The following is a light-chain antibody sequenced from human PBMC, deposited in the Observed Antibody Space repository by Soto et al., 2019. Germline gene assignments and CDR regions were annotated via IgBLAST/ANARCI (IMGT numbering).Light chain of an antibody. CDR3: QQRGNWPPT. CDR2: DAF. J-gene: IGKJ1*01. Sequence: EIVLTQSPATLSLSPGERATLSCRASQSGNNYFAWYQQKPGQAPRLLIYDAFNRALGIPARLSGSGSGTDFTLTIRSLEPEDFAVYFCQQRGNWPPTFGQGTNVEI. CDR1: QSGNNY. V-gene: IGKV3-11*01.